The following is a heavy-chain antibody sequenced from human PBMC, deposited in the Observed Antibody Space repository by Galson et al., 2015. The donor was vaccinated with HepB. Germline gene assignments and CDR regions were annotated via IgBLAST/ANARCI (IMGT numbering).Heavy chain of an antibody. CDR2: IVVGSGNT. CDR1: GFTFTSSA. J-gene: IGHJ4*02. D-gene: IGHD3-16*01. Sequence: SVKVSCKASGFTFTSSAVQWVRQARGQRLEWIGWIVVGSGNTNYAQKFQARITITRDMSTSPAYMELSSLGSEDTAVYYGAAGAVGLGVSAEDYWGQGTLVTVSS. V-gene: IGHV1-58*01. CDR3: AAGAVGLGVSAEDY.